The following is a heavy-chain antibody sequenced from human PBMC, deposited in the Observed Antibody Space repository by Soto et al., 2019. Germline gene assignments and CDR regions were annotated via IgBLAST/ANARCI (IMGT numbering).Heavy chain of an antibody. CDR1: GFTFSGSA. Sequence: PGGSLRLSCAASGFTFSGSAMHWVRQASGKGLEWVGRIRSKANSYATAYAASVKGRFTISRDDSKNTAYLQMNSLKTEDTAVYYCTSRGVQLERQYYYYYGMDVWGQGTTVTVSS. CDR3: TSRGVQLERQYYYYYGMDV. J-gene: IGHJ6*02. V-gene: IGHV3-73*01. D-gene: IGHD1-1*01. CDR2: IRSKANSYAT.